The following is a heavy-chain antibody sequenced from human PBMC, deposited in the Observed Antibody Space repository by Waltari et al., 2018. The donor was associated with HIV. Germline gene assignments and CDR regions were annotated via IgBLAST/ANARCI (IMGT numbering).Heavy chain of an antibody. V-gene: IGHV4-61*02. CDR2: VYTSGST. D-gene: IGHD1-26*01. CDR1: GESIRIDKNY. CDR3: AAARDELGATGGWQY. Sequence: QVQLQESGPGVVNPSQTLSLTCSVSGESIRIDKNYWSWIRQPAGKGLEWIGRVYTSGSTNYNESLQSRATVSMDASKNLLSLKLFSVTAADTAVYYCAAARDELGATGGWQYWGQGTLVTVSS. J-gene: IGHJ4*02.